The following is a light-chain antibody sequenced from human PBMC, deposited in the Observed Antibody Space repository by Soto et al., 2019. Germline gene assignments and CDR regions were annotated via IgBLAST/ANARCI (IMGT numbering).Light chain of an antibody. Sequence: DIQMTQSPSSLSSSVGDRFTITFLSSQGISNYLAWYQQKPGKVPKLLIYATSTLQSGVPSRFSGSGSGTDFTLSISSLQPEDFATYYCQQSYTAPSITFGQGTRLEI. CDR1: QGISNY. CDR3: QQSYTAPSIT. J-gene: IGKJ5*01. CDR2: ATS. V-gene: IGKV1-27*01.